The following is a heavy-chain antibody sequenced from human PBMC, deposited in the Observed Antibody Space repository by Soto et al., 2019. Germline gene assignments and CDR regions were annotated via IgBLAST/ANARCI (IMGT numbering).Heavy chain of an antibody. Sequence: WASVKVSCKASGGTFSSYAISWVRQAPGQGLEWMGGIIPIFGTANYAQKFQGRVTITADESTSTAYMELSSLRSEDTAVYYCARGLRYHYGMDVWGQGTTVTVSS. CDR1: GGTFSSYA. V-gene: IGHV1-69*13. D-gene: IGHD3-9*01. CDR2: IIPIFGTA. CDR3: ARGLRYHYGMDV. J-gene: IGHJ6*02.